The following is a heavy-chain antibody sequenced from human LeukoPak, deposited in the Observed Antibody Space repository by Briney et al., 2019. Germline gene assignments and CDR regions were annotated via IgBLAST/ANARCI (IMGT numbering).Heavy chain of an antibody. CDR1: GHTFTSYG. CDR3: ARGMSSTSFMVWFDP. Sequence: ASVKVSCKASGHTFTSYGISWVRQAPGQGLEWMGWISAYNGNTNYAQKLQGRVTMTTDTSTSTAYMELMSLRSDDTAVYYRARGMSSTSFMVWFDPWGQGTLVTVSS. J-gene: IGHJ5*02. D-gene: IGHD2-2*01. CDR2: ISAYNGNT. V-gene: IGHV1-18*01.